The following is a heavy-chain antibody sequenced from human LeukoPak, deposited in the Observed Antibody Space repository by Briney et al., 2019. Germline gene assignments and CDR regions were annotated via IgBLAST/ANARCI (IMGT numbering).Heavy chain of an antibody. V-gene: IGHV1-18*01. Sequence: GASVKVSCKASGYTFTSYGISWVRQAPGQGLEWVGWISADNGNTNYAQKLQGRVTMTTDTSTSTAYMELRSLRSDDTAVYYCARDCEYSSGCHDGMDVWGQGTPVTVSS. J-gene: IGHJ6*02. CDR3: ARDCEYSSGCHDGMDV. D-gene: IGHD6-19*01. CDR2: ISADNGNT. CDR1: GYTFTSYG.